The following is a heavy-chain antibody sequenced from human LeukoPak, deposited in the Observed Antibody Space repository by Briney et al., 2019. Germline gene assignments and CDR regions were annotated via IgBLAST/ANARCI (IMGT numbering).Heavy chain of an antibody. J-gene: IGHJ6*03. CDR3: ARNADGYSGIEYNYYHYMDV. D-gene: IGHD5-12*01. Sequence: SETLSLTCTVSGGSISSYYWSWIRQPPGKGLEWIGYIYYSGSTNYNPSLKSRVTISVDTSKNQFSLKLSSVTAADTAVYYCARNADGYSGIEYNYYHYMDVWGKGTTVTVSS. CDR1: GGSISSYY. CDR2: IYYSGST. V-gene: IGHV4-59*01.